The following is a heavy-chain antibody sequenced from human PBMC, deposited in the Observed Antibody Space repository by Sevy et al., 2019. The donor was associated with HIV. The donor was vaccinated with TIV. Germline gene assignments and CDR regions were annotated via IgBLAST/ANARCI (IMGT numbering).Heavy chain of an antibody. J-gene: IGHJ4*02. Sequence: GGSLRLSCAASGFAFYDYSMSWIRQAPGKGLEWVETLSFGCGKINYADSVKGRITISRDNSKNSFYLQMDNLRVEDTALYYCAREGCNRPHDYWGQGTRVTVSS. CDR3: AREGCNRPHDY. D-gene: IGHD2-8*01. CDR2: LSFGCGKI. V-gene: IGHV3-23*01. CDR1: GFAFYDYS.